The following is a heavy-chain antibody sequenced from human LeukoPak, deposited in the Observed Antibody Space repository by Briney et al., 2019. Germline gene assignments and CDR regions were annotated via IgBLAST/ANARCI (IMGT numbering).Heavy chain of an antibody. D-gene: IGHD2-15*01. V-gene: IGHV1-69*13. CDR1: GGTFSSYA. Sequence: SVKVSCKASGGTFSSYAISWVRQAPGQGLEWMGGIIPTFGTANYAQKFQGRVTITADESTSTAYMELSSLRSEDTAVYYCARSGVAATGSFDYWGQGTLVTVSS. J-gene: IGHJ4*02. CDR3: ARSGVAATGSFDY. CDR2: IIPTFGTA.